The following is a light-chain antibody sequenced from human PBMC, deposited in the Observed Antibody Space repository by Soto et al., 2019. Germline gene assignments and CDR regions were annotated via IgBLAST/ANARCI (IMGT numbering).Light chain of an antibody. CDR2: EVS. V-gene: IGLV2-8*01. Sequence: QSALTQPPSASRSPGQSVTISCTGTSSDVGGYNYVSWYQQHPGKAPKLMIYEVSKRPSGVPDRFSGSKSGNTASLTVSGLQAEDEADYYCSSYAGSNNLPYVFGTGTKVTVL. CDR1: SSDVGGYNY. CDR3: SSYAGSNNLPYV. J-gene: IGLJ1*01.